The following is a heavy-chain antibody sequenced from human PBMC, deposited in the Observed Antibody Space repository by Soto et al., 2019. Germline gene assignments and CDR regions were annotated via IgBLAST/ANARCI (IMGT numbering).Heavy chain of an antibody. CDR1: GITFSTFA. Sequence: EVHLLESGGGLVQPGGSLRLSCAASGITFSTFAMSWVRQAPGKGLEWVSGISGSGYTYYADSVKGRFTISRDNSKNMLSLPMNSLGAEDTAVYYCATLYDYIWGSYRRPPYYFDYWGQGTLVTVSS. V-gene: IGHV3-23*01. D-gene: IGHD3-16*02. CDR2: ISGSGYT. CDR3: ATLYDYIWGSYRRPPYYFDY. J-gene: IGHJ4*02.